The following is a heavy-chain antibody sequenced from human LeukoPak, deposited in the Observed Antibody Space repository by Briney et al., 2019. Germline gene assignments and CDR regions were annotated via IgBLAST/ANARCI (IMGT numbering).Heavy chain of an antibody. V-gene: IGHV4-59*08. CDR2: IYYSGST. CDR3: ARHTSSGSYYGMGV. J-gene: IGHJ6*02. CDR1: GGSIRSYY. Sequence: KASETLSLTCTVSGGSIRSYYWSWIRQPPGKGLEWIGYIYYSGSTNYNPSLKSRVTISVDTSKNQLSLKLSAVTAADTAVYYCARHTSSGSYYGMGVWGQGTTVTVSS. D-gene: IGHD1-26*01.